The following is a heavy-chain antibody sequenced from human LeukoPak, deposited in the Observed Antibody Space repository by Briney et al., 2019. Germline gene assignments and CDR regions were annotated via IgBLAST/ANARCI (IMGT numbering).Heavy chain of an antibody. D-gene: IGHD1-26*01. V-gene: IGHV3-23*01. CDR1: GFSFSSYA. J-gene: IGHJ4*02. Sequence: PGWSLTLSCAASGFSFSSYAMSWVRQAPGKGLEWVSAISGSGSRYYADSVKGRFTISNDNSKNTLYLQMNSLKAEDTAVYYCAKGLQWELPFDYWGQGTLVTVSS. CDR2: ISGSGSR. CDR3: AKGLQWELPFDY.